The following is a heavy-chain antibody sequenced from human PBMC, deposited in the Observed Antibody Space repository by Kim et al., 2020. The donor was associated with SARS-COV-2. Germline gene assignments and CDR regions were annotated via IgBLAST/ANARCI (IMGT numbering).Heavy chain of an antibody. CDR1: GYTFTGYY. J-gene: IGHJ6*02. CDR3: ARDCLITGGTTGPYYYYYGMDV. Sequence: ASVKVSCKASGYTFTGYYMHWVRQAPGQGLEWMGWINPNSGGTNYAQKFQGRVTMTRDTSISTAYMELSRLRSDDTAVYYCARDCLITGGTTGPYYYYYGMDVWGQGTTVTVSS. CDR2: INPNSGGT. V-gene: IGHV1-2*02. D-gene: IGHD1-20*01.